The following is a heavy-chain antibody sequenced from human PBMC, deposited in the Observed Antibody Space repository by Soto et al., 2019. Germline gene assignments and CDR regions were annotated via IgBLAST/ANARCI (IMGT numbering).Heavy chain of an antibody. D-gene: IGHD6-19*01. CDR1: GFTFSNYA. CDR3: TKTARQGAVAGPNWFDP. CDR2: ISGSGGST. J-gene: IGHJ5*02. Sequence: PGGSLRLSCAASGFTFSNYAMNWVRQAPGKGLEWVSAISGSGGSTYYADSVKGRFTISRDNSKNTLDVQMNSLRAEDTAVYYCTKTARQGAVAGPNWFDPWGQGTLVTVSS. V-gene: IGHV3-23*01.